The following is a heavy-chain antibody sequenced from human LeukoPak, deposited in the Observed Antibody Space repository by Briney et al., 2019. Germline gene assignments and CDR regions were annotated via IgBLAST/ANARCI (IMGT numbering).Heavy chain of an antibody. D-gene: IGHD5-12*01. Sequence: ASVKLSCTASGYTFTSNDINWVRQATGQGLEWMGWMNPNSGNTGYAHKFHGRVTMTRNTSIRIGYMELSSLGSEDTAVCDCASGWRIVATISYYYYMDVWGKGTTFTVSS. V-gene: IGHV1-8*01. CDR3: ASGWRIVATISYYYYMDV. J-gene: IGHJ6*03. CDR2: MNPNSGNT. CDR1: GYTFTSND.